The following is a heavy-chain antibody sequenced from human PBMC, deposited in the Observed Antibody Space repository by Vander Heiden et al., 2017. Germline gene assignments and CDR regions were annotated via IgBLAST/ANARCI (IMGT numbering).Heavy chain of an antibody. CDR2: ISTRDST. D-gene: IGHD6-19*01. Sequence: QVQLVESGGDLVKPGGSLRLSCEASGFTCSDYYMSWIRQGPGKGLEWVSYISTRDSTFYAASVKGRFTISRDNAKNSLYLQMNSLRAEDTAIYYCARDGLLSSAWYLDALDIWGQGTVVTVSS. J-gene: IGHJ3*02. V-gene: IGHV3-11*01. CDR1: GFTCSDYY. CDR3: ARDGLLSSAWYLDALDI.